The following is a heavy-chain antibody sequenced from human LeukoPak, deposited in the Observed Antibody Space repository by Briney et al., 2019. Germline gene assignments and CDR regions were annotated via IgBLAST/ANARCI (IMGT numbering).Heavy chain of an antibody. J-gene: IGHJ4*02. Sequence: GGSLRLSCEVSGFTFSSYNMNWVRQAPGKGLEWVSSISASSSYVYYADSVKGRFTISRDNAKNSLFLQMNSLRAEDTAIYYCTTDTWYSAGHWGQGTLVTVSS. V-gene: IGHV3-21*04. CDR2: ISASSSYV. D-gene: IGHD2-15*01. CDR1: GFTFSSYN. CDR3: TTDTWYSAGH.